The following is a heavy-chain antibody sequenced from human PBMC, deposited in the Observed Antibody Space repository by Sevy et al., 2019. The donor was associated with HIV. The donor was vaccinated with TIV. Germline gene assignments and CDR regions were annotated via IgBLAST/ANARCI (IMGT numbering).Heavy chain of an antibody. CDR3: AKGTDYYDSSGYYKN. CDR1: GFTFSNYA. CDR2: LSGSGDTT. Sequence: GGSLRLSCAASGFTFSNYAMSWVRQAPGKGLEWVSGLSGSGDTTNYAESVKGRFTISRDNSKNTLYLQMNSLRAEDTAVYYCAKGTDYYDSSGYYKNWGQGTLVTVSS. V-gene: IGHV3-23*01. D-gene: IGHD3-22*01. J-gene: IGHJ4*02.